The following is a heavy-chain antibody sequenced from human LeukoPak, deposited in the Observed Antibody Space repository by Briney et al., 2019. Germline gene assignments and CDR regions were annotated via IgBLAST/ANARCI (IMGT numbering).Heavy chain of an antibody. CDR1: GFTFRGYG. CDR2: ISGSGGST. D-gene: IGHD6-19*01. Sequence: HPGGTLRLSCAASGFTFRGYGMSWVRQAPGKGLEWVSSISGSGAISGSGGSTYYADSVKGRLTISRDNSKNTLYLQMNSLRAEDTAVYYCAKDLLAGKGRGLVDYWGQGTLVTVSS. J-gene: IGHJ4*02. V-gene: IGHV3-23*01. CDR3: AKDLLAGKGRGLVDY.